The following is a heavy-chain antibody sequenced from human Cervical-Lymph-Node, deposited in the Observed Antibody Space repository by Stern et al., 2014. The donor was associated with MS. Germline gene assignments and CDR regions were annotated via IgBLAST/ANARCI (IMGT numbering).Heavy chain of an antibody. Sequence: EDQLVESGAEVKKPGESLKISCKLSGYSFTIYYIAWVRQMPGKGLEWMGFIYPYDADTTYSPSVQGQVPISADKSNTTAYLQWSSLRASDTAMYYCARHVQGFDYWGQGTLVTVSS. CDR3: ARHVQGFDY. CDR1: GYSFTIYY. V-gene: IGHV5-51*01. CDR2: IYPYDADT. J-gene: IGHJ4*02.